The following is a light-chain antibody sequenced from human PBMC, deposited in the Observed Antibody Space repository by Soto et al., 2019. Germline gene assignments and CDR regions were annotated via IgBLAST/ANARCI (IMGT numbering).Light chain of an antibody. CDR1: QGISSY. CDR3: QQLKSYPIT. J-gene: IGKJ4*01. CDR2: AAS. Sequence: DIQLTQSPSFLSASVGDRVTMTCRASQGISSYLAWYQQKPGKAPKLLIYAASTLQSGVPSRFSGSGSGTEFTLTISSLQPEDFATYFCQQLKSYPITFGGGTKVEIK. V-gene: IGKV1-9*01.